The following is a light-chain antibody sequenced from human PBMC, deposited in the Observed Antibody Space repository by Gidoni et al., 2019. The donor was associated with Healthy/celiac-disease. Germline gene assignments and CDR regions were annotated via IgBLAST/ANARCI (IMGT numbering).Light chain of an antibody. CDR1: QGIRNA. CDR2: AAS. CDR3: LQDYNYPLT. Sequence: AIQMTQSPSSLSASVGDRLTITCRASQGIRNALGWYQQKPGKAPKLLIYAASSLQSGVPSRFSGSGSGTDFTLTISSLQPEDFATYYCLQDYNYPLTFGQGTKVEIK. V-gene: IGKV1-6*01. J-gene: IGKJ1*01.